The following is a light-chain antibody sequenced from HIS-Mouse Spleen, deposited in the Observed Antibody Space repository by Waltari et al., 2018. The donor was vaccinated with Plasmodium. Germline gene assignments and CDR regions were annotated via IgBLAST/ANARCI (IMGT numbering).Light chain of an antibody. CDR2: EVS. J-gene: IGLJ2*01. V-gene: IGLV2-8*01. Sequence: QSALTKPPSASGSPGQSVTISCTGTSSDVGGYHYVSWYQQPPGKAPKLMIYEVSKRPSGVPDRFSGSKSGNTASLTVSGLQAEDEADYYCSSYAGSNNLVFGGGTKLTVL. CDR3: SSYAGSNNLV. CDR1: SSDVGGYHY.